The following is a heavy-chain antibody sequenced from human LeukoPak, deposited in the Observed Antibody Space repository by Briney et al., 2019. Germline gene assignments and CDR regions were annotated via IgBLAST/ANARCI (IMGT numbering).Heavy chain of an antibody. J-gene: IGHJ4*02. D-gene: IGHD3-22*01. V-gene: IGHV3-30*02. Sequence: PGGSLRLSCAASGFTFSSYGMHWVRQAPGKGLEWVAFIRYDGSNKYYADSVKGRFTISRDNSKNTLYLQMNSLRAEDTAVYYCASACDYYDSSGYLGYWGQGTLVTVSS. CDR3: ASACDYYDSSGYLGY. CDR1: GFTFSSYG. CDR2: IRYDGSNK.